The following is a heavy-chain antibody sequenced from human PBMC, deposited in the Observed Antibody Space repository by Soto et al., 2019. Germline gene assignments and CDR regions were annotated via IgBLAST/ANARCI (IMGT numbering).Heavy chain of an antibody. CDR1: GFTFSNYA. CDR2: ISKDGSNK. V-gene: IGHV3-30*03. D-gene: IGHD3-22*01. Sequence: PGGSLRLSCAVSGFTFSNYAMHWVRQAPGKGLEWVAVISKDGSNKYYGDFVKGRFIISRDSSKNTLDLQMNNLRAEDTAIYYCAGRGEVEVTGFVYWGQGTMVTVSS. J-gene: IGHJ4*02. CDR3: AGRGEVEVTGFVY.